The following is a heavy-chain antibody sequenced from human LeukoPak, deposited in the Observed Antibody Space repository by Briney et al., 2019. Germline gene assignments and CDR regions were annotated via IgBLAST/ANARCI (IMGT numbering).Heavy chain of an antibody. CDR1: GFTFSSYR. V-gene: IGHV3-21*01. CDR3: ARGVSLGYIDGMDV. D-gene: IGHD5-12*01. Sequence: GGSLRLSCAASGFTFSSYRMNWVRQAPGKGLEWVSFISSSSSYIYYADSVKGRFTISRDNDKNSLYLQMNSLRAEDTAVYYCARGVSLGYIDGMDVWGQGTTVTVSS. J-gene: IGHJ6*02. CDR2: ISSSSSYI.